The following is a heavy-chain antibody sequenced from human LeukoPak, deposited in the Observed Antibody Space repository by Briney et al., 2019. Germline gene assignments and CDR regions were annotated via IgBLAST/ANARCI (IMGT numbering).Heavy chain of an antibody. J-gene: IGHJ6*02. Sequence: GGSLRLSCAASGFTFEVYGMSWVRQAPGEGLEWVSCINWNGGSTVYADSVKGRFTISRDNAKNSLYLQMNSLRAEDTALYHCARARMRSGSYYRLDYYYGMDVWGQGTTVTVSS. V-gene: IGHV3-20*01. CDR1: GFTFEVYG. CDR3: ARARMRSGSYYRLDYYYGMDV. D-gene: IGHD3-10*01. CDR2: INWNGGST.